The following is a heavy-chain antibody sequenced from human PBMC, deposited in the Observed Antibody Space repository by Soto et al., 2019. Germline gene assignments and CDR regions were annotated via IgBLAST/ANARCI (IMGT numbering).Heavy chain of an antibody. D-gene: IGHD4-4*01. CDR2: ISWDGGST. CDR3: ARGASNPNWFDP. V-gene: IGHV3-43*01. Sequence: GGSLRLSCAASGFTFDDYTMHWVRQAPGKGLEWVYLISWDGGSTYYADSVKGRFTISRDNSKNSLYLQMNSLRTEDTALYYCARGASNPNWFDPWGQGTLVTVSS. CDR1: GFTFDDYT. J-gene: IGHJ5*02.